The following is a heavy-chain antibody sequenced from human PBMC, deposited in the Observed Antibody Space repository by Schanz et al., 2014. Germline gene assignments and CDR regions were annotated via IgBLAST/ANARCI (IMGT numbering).Heavy chain of an antibody. CDR3: AKDRAPGIEVAGTFDN. V-gene: IGHV3-33*03. CDR1: GFTFSSYS. J-gene: IGHJ4*02. CDR2: ISSDETVT. D-gene: IGHD6-19*01. Sequence: QVQLVESGGGVVQPGGSLRLSCAASGFTFSSYSMHWVRQAPGKGLEWVAVISSDETVTYYVDSVKGRFTMSRDNTKNSLYLEMNSLRAEDTAVYYCAKDRAPGIEVAGTFDNWGQGILVTVS.